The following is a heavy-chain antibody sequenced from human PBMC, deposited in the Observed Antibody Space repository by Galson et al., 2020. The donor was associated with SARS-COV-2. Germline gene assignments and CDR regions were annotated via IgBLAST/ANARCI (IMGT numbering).Heavy chain of an antibody. J-gene: IGHJ4*02. CDR3: ARESIFGVVTPFGY. CDR1: GFTFSSYE. Sequence: GESLKISCAASGFTFSSYEMNWVRQAPGKGLEWVSYISSSGSTIYYADSVKGRFTISRDNAKNSLYLQMNSLRAEDTAVYYCARESIFGVVTPFGYWGQGTLVTVSS. V-gene: IGHV3-48*03. CDR2: ISSSGSTI. D-gene: IGHD3-3*01.